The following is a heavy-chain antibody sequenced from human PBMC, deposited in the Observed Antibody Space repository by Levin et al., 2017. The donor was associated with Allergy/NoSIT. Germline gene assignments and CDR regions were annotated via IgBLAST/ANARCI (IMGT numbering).Heavy chain of an antibody. Sequence: PGGSLRLSCAASGFTFSSYAMHWVRQAPGKGLEWVAVISYDGSNKYYADSVKGRFTISRDNSKNTLYLQMNSLRAEDTAVYYCARAPNKYVWGSSFDPWGQGTLVTVSS. CDR3: ARAPNKYVWGSSFDP. CDR1: GFTFSSYA. J-gene: IGHJ5*02. V-gene: IGHV3-30*04. CDR2: ISYDGSNK. D-gene: IGHD3-16*01.